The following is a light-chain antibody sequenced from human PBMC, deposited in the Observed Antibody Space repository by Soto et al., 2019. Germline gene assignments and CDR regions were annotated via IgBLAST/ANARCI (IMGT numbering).Light chain of an antibody. CDR3: QQYNSYPWT. Sequence: IVMTQSPDSLAVSLGERATINCQSSQSVLYSSNNKNYLAWYQQKPGQPPKLLIYWASTRESGVPDRFSGSGSGTEFTLTITSLQPDDFATYYCQQYNSYPWTFGQGTKVDI. CDR2: WAS. CDR1: QSVLYSSNNKNY. V-gene: IGKV4-1*01. J-gene: IGKJ1*01.